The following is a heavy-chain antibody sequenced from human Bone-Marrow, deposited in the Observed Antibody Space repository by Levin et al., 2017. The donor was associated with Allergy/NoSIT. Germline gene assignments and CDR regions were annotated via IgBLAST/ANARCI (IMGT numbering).Heavy chain of an antibody. J-gene: IGHJ5*02. CDR1: GDSISSSSYY. CDR2: IFVGGPT. V-gene: IGHV4-39*01. CDR3: ARAWIQLGYFDP. Sequence: SQTLSLTCSVSGDSISSSSYYWAWIRQPPGKGLQWIGSIFVGGPTYSNSSLKTRVTIVGDASKNQFSLNLRSVTAADTAVYYCARAWIQLGYFDPWGQGTVVTVSS. D-gene: IGHD5-18*01.